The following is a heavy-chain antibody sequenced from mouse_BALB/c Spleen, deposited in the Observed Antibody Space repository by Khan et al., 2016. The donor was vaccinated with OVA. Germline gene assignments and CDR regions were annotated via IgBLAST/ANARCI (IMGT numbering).Heavy chain of an antibody. CDR1: GYTFTSYG. CDR3: ACGGSGSFAY. V-gene: IGHV1S33*01. D-gene: IGHD1-1*02. Sequence: LKQSGPELVKPGALVKMSCKASGYTFTSYGINWVRQRPGQGLEWIGWIYPGDGSTKYNEKFKGKATLTADKSSSTAYMQLSSLTSENSAVXFCACGGSGSFAYWGQGTLVTVSA. CDR2: IYPGDGST. J-gene: IGHJ3*01.